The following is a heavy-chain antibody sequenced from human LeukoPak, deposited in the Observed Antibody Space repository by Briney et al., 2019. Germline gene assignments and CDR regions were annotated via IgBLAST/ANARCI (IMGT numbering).Heavy chain of an antibody. J-gene: IGHJ5*02. CDR3: AKRPGKAAVGPFDP. Sequence: GGSLRLSCAASGFDFSSNWMHWVRHAPGQGLVWVSRIKGDGISTNYADSVKGRFTISRDNSKNTLYLQMNSLRAEDTAIYYCAKRPGKAAVGPFDPWGQGTLVTVSS. CDR2: IKGDGIST. D-gene: IGHD6-13*01. V-gene: IGHV3-74*01. CDR1: GFDFSSNW.